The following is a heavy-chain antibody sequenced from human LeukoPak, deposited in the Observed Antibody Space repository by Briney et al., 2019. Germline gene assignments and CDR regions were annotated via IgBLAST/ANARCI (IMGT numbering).Heavy chain of an antibody. CDR1: GFTFSSYW. V-gene: IGHV3-74*01. Sequence: GGSLRLSCAASGFTFSSYWMHWVRQAPGKGLVWVSRINSDGSSTSYADSVKGRFTISRDNAKNTLYLQMNSLRADGTAVYYCASEAVVVVAATVYYYYGMDVWGQGTTVTVSS. D-gene: IGHD2-15*01. CDR2: INSDGSST. CDR3: ASEAVVVVAATVYYYYGMDV. J-gene: IGHJ6*02.